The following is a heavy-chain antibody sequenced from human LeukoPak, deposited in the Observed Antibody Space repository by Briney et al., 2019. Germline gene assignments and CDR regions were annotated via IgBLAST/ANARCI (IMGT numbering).Heavy chain of an antibody. D-gene: IGHD3-22*01. CDR3: ARGPSYYYDSSGYLPLVPYYGMDV. V-gene: IGHV3-33*01. J-gene: IGHJ6*02. Sequence: PGGPLRLSCAASGFTFSSYGMHWVRQAPGKGLEWVAVIWYDGSNKYYADSVKGRFTISRDNSKNTLYLQMNSLRAEDTAVYYCARGPSYYYDSSGYLPLVPYYGMDVWGQGTTVTVSS. CDR2: IWYDGSNK. CDR1: GFTFSSYG.